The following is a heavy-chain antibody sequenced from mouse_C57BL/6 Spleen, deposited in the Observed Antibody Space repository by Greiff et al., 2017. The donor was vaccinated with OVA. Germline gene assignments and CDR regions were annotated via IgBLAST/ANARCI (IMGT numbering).Heavy chain of an antibody. V-gene: IGHV1-64*01. CDR3: ARSDYYGSVPWFAY. D-gene: IGHD1-1*01. CDR1: GYTFTSYW. CDR2: IHPNSGST. Sequence: VQLQQPGAELVKPGASVKLSCKASGYTFTSYWMHWVKQRPGQGLEWIGMIHPNSGSTNYNEKFKSKATLTVDKSSSTAYMQLSSLTSEDSAVYYCARSDYYGSVPWFAYWGQGTLVTVS. J-gene: IGHJ3*01.